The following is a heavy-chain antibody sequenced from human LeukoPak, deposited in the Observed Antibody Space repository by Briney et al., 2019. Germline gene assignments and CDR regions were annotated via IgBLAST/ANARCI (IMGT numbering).Heavy chain of an antibody. Sequence: SETLSLTCTVSGGSISSSSCYWGWIRQPPGKGLEWIGSIYYSGSTYYNPSLKSRVTISVDTSKNQFSLKLSSVTAADPAVYYCARLVRTYYYDSSDFDCWGQGTLVTVSS. D-gene: IGHD3-22*01. CDR3: ARLVRTYYYDSSDFDC. V-gene: IGHV4-39*01. CDR1: GGSISSSSCY. J-gene: IGHJ4*02. CDR2: IYYSGST.